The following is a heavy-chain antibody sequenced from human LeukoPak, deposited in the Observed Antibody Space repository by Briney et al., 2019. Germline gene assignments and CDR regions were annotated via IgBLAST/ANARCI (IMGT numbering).Heavy chain of an antibody. CDR3: ARALVVAFDI. J-gene: IGHJ3*02. CDR1: GYSISSGYY. CDR2: IYHSGST. D-gene: IGHD2-2*01. Sequence: SETLSLTCTVSGYSISSGYYWGWIRQPPGKGLEWIGSIYHSGSTYYNPSLKSRVTISVDTSKNQFSLKLSSVTAADTAVYYCARALVVAFDIWGQGTMVTVSS. V-gene: IGHV4-38-2*02.